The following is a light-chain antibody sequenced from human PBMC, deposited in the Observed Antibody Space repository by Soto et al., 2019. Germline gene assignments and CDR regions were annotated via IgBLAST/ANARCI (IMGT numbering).Light chain of an antibody. CDR1: QSIGSW. CDR2: KAS. CDR3: QQYNSYSQT. Sequence: DVQMTQYPSTLSAFVGDRVTITCRASQSIGSWLAWYQQKPGKAPKLLIYKASSLESGVPLRFSGSGSGTEFTLSISSLQPDDFATYYCQQYNSYSQTFGQGTKVAIK. J-gene: IGKJ1*01. V-gene: IGKV1-5*03.